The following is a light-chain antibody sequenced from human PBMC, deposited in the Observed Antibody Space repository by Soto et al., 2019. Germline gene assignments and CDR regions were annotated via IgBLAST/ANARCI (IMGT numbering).Light chain of an antibody. V-gene: IGKV3-15*01. J-gene: IGKJ5*01. CDR1: QSVNSY. Sequence: EIVLTQSPATLSLSPGARAPLSCRASQSVNSYLAWYQQKPGQAPRLLIYGASTRATGIPARFSGSGSGTEFTLTISSLQSEDFAVYYCQQYNNWPPITFGQGTRLEIK. CDR2: GAS. CDR3: QQYNNWPPIT.